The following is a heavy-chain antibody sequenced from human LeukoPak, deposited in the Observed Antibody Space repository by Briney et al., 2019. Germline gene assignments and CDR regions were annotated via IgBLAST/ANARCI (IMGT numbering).Heavy chain of an antibody. J-gene: IGHJ4*02. CDR2: ISGSGGST. Sequence: PGGSLRLSCEASGFTVSSNYMSWVRQAPGKGLEWVSGISGSGGSTYYADSAKGRFTISRDNAKNSLYLQMSSLRVEDTAVYYCARRATTERGHSYGLDYWGQGTLVTVSS. D-gene: IGHD5-18*01. V-gene: IGHV3-53*01. CDR3: ARRATTERGHSYGLDY. CDR1: GFTVSSNY.